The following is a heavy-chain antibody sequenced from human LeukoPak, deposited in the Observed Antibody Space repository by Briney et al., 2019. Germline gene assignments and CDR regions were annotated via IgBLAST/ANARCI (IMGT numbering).Heavy chain of an antibody. Sequence: SETLSLTCTVSGGSVSASDYYWGWIRQSPVKGLEWIGDVFYTGKTNYNPSLRGRATISIDTSKNQFSLKLTYVTAADSAVYYCARDFDSWGQGTLVTVSS. CDR1: GGSVSASDYY. J-gene: IGHJ4*02. V-gene: IGHV4-39*07. CDR2: VFYTGKT. CDR3: ARDFDS.